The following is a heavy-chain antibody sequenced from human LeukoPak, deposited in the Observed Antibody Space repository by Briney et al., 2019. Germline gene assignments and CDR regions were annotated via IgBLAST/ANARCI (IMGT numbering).Heavy chain of an antibody. CDR2: IRNKANSYTT. J-gene: IGHJ4*02. CDR3: AREWDSGSYYLGYFDY. Sequence: GGSLRLSCAATGFTFSDHYMDWVRQAPGKGLEWVGRIRNKANSYTTEYAASVKGRFTISRDDSKNSLYLQMNSLKCEDTAVYYCAREWDSGSYYLGYFDYWGQGTLVTVSS. D-gene: IGHD1-26*01. CDR1: GFTFSDHY. V-gene: IGHV3-72*01.